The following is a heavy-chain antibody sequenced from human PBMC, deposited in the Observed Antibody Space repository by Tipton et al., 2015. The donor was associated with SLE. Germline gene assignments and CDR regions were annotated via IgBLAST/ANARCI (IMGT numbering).Heavy chain of an antibody. Sequence: QLVQSGGGVVQPGKSLRLSCVASGFTFSNYAMHWVRQAPGKGLEWVAVIWYDGGNKYYADSVKGRFTISRDNSIKTAYPQMNSLTTEDTAVYYCAKDRHIVTTTASGMDVWGQGTTVTVSS. D-gene: IGHD5-12*01. V-gene: IGHV3-30*18. CDR3: AKDRHIVTTTASGMDV. J-gene: IGHJ6*02. CDR1: GFTFSNYA. CDR2: IWYDGGNK.